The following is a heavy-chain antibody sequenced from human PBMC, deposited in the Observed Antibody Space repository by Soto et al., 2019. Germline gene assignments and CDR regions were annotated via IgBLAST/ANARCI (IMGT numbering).Heavy chain of an antibody. V-gene: IGHV4-59*01. J-gene: IGHJ4*02. D-gene: IGHD3-22*01. CDR1: GGPTGSYY. CDR3: ARVNYDTSGYYQIFDY. Sequence: PSETLSLTCTVSGGPTGSYYWSWIRQPPGKGLEWIGYIYYSGNTNYNPSLKSRVTISVDTSNNQFSLKLNSVTAADTAVYYCARVNYDTSGYYQIFDYWGQGTLVTVS. CDR2: IYYSGNT.